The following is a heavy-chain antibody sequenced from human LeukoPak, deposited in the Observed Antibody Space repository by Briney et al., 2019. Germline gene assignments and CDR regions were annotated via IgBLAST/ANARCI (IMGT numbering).Heavy chain of an antibody. Sequence: PGGSLRLSCAASGFTFSSYAMHWVRQAPGKGLEWVAVISYDGSNKYYADSVKGRFTISRDNSKNTLYLQMNSLRAEDTAVYYCARDQEPDAFDIWGQGTMVTVSS. CDR2: ISYDGSNK. D-gene: IGHD1-14*01. CDR3: ARDQEPDAFDI. J-gene: IGHJ3*02. V-gene: IGHV3-30-3*01. CDR1: GFTFSSYA.